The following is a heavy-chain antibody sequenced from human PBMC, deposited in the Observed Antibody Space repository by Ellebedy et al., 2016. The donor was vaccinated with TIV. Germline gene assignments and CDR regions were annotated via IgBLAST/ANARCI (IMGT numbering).Heavy chain of an antibody. D-gene: IGHD1-1*01. Sequence: GESLKISCAASGFTFSDYAMSWVRQAPGKGLEWVSAISGGSDNTFYAASVKGRFTISRDNSNNTLYLQLNSLRAEDTALFYCARIHTNCNFNLWGPGTLVTVSS. CDR3: ARIHTNCNFNL. V-gene: IGHV3-23*01. CDR2: ISGGSDNT. J-gene: IGHJ2*01. CDR1: GFTFSDYA.